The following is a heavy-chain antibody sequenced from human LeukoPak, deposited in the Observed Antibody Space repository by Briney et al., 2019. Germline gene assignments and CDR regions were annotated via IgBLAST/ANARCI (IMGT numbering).Heavy chain of an antibody. J-gene: IGHJ1*01. CDR2: IYHSGST. Sequence: SETLSLTCAVYGGSFSGYYWSWIRQPPGKGLEWIGEIYHSGSTNYNPSLKSRVTISVDKSKNQFSLKLSSVTAADTAVYYCAISYSGWYYWYFQHWGQGTLVTVSS. CDR3: AISYSGWYYWYFQH. V-gene: IGHV4-34*01. D-gene: IGHD6-19*01. CDR1: GGSFSGYY.